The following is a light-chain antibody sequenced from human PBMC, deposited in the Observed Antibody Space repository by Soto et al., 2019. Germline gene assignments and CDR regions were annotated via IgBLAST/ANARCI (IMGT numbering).Light chain of an antibody. V-gene: IGLV2-8*01. CDR1: SSDVGGYNY. J-gene: IGLJ1*01. CDR3: MSYAGTYTYV. Sequence: QSALTQPPSASGSPGQSVTISCTGTSSDVGGYNYLSWYQHRPGKAPQLIIYEVTKRPSGVPNRFFGSKSGNTASLTVSGLQAEDEADYFCMSYAGTYTYVFGTGTKLTVL. CDR2: EVT.